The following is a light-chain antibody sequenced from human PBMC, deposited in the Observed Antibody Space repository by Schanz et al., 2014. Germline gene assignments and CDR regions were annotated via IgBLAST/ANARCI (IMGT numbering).Light chain of an antibody. Sequence: QSVLTQPPSVSGAPGQRVTISCTGSTSNIGAGYDVHWYQHFPGAAPKLLIYGNSNRPSGVPDRFSGSKSGTSASLAISGLQSEDEAHYYCAAWDDSLNGHVVFGGGTKLTVL. CDR3: AAWDDSLNGHVV. CDR2: GNS. CDR1: TSNIGAGYD. V-gene: IGLV1-40*01. J-gene: IGLJ2*01.